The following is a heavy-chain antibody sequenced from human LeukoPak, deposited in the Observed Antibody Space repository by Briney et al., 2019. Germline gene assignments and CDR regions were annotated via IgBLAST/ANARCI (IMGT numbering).Heavy chain of an antibody. Sequence: SETLSLTCTVSGGSISSGSYYWSWIRQPAGKGLEWIGRIYTSGSTNYNPSLKSRVTISVDRSKNQFSLKLSSVTAADTAVYYCAREGSSSGWYGAFDIWGQGTMVTVSS. CDR2: IYTSGST. D-gene: IGHD6-19*01. CDR3: AREGSSSGWYGAFDI. J-gene: IGHJ3*02. CDR1: GGSISSGSYY. V-gene: IGHV4-61*02.